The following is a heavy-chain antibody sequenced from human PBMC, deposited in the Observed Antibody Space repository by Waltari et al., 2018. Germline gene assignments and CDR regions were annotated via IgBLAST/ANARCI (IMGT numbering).Heavy chain of an antibody. D-gene: IGHD1-20*01. CDR1: GITFHTFA. Sequence: EVQLLESGGDLVQPGGSLRLSCAASGITFHTFAIIWVRLAPGTGLEWVSAITVADDTYYADSVKGRFTISRDTSKDTVYLQMNGLRAADTAVYYCATPFYNWDDPLHSWGPGTLVTVSS. V-gene: IGHV3-23*01. CDR2: ITVADDT. J-gene: IGHJ4*02. CDR3: ATPFYNWDDPLHS.